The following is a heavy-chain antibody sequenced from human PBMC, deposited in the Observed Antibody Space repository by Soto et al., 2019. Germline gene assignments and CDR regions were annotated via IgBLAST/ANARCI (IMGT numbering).Heavy chain of an antibody. J-gene: IGHJ6*02. V-gene: IGHV1-2*02. CDR2: INPNSGGT. CDR1: GYTFTGYY. CDR3: ARTFGATSWYYYYYGMDV. D-gene: IGHD1-26*01. Sequence: QVQLVQSGAEVKKPGASVKVSCKASGYTFTGYYMHWVRQAPGQGLEWMGWINPNSGGTNYAQKFQGRVTMTRDTSISTAYMELSRLRSDDTAVNYCARTFGATSWYYYYYGMDVWGQGTTVTVSS.